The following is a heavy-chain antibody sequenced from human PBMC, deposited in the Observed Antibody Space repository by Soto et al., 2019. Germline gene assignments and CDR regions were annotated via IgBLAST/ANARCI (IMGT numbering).Heavy chain of an antibody. CDR3: ARDRDWNDAFDC. CDR2: ISGSGGNT. CDR1: GFTFSSYA. D-gene: IGHD1-1*01. V-gene: IGHV3-23*01. Sequence: EVQLLESGGGLVQPGGSLRLSCAASGFTFSSYAMSWVRQAPGKGLEWVSGISGSGGNTYFADSVKGRFTISRHNSKNTLYLQMNSLRAEDAAIYYCARDRDWNDAFDCWGQGTLVTVSS. J-gene: IGHJ4*02.